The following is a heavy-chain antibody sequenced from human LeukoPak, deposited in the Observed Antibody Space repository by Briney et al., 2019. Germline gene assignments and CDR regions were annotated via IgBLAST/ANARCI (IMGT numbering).Heavy chain of an antibody. Sequence: GGSLRLSCAASGFTFSDYYMSWIRQAPGKGLEWVSYISSSGSTIYYADSVKGRFTISRDNAKNSLYLQMNSLRAEDTAVYYRARSYDFWSGYYHMDVWGQGTTVTVSS. J-gene: IGHJ6*02. CDR2: ISSSGSTI. D-gene: IGHD3-3*01. CDR3: ARSYDFWSGYYHMDV. V-gene: IGHV3-11*01. CDR1: GFTFSDYY.